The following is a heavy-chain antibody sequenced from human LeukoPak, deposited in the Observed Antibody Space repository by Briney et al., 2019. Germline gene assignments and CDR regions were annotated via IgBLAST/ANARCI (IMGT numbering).Heavy chain of an antibody. Sequence: ASVKVSCKTSGYTFINYYMHCVRHAPGQGLEWMGLINPSGGTTSYAQNFQGRVTMTRDTSTSTVYMELSSLRSEDTAVYYCAREIGPRQLHLWGSAFDYWGQGTLVTVSS. D-gene: IGHD5-18*01. V-gene: IGHV1-46*01. CDR3: AREIGPRQLHLWGSAFDY. J-gene: IGHJ4*02. CDR1: GYTFINYY. CDR2: INPSGGTT.